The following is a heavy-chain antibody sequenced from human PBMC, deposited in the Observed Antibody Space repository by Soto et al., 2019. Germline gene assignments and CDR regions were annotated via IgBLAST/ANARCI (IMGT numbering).Heavy chain of an antibody. D-gene: IGHD2-21*01. CDR1: GYNFISHS. Sequence: QIQLVQSGGEVKKPGASVKVSCKSSGYNFISHSITWVRQAPGQGLEWMGRISAYNGNTNHAQKFQGRLTMTTDTSTRTAYMELRSLRSDDTAVYYCARGAFCGGAPGCREMDVWGQGTTVTVSS. CDR2: ISAYNGNT. J-gene: IGHJ6*02. V-gene: IGHV1-18*01. CDR3: ARGAFCGGAPGCREMDV.